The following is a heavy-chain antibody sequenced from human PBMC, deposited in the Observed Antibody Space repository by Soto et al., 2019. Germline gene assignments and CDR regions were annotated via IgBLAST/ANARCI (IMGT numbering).Heavy chain of an antibody. J-gene: IGHJ4*02. CDR3: VREALAEWEPHFDY. CDR1: GGSINSYY. CDR2: ISYNGHT. V-gene: IGHV4-59*01. Sequence: QVQLQESGPGLVKPSETLSLTCTVSGGSINSYYWSWVRQPPGKGLEWIGYISYNGHTNYNPSLQSRVTMSVDTSNNQFSLKLRFVSAADPAVYYCVREALAEWEPHFDYGGQGTLVTVSS. D-gene: IGHD1-26*01.